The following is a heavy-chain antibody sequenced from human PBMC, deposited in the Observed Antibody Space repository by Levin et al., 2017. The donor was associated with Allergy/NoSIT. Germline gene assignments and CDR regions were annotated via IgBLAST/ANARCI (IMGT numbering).Heavy chain of an antibody. J-gene: IGHJ4*02. CDR2: ISAYNGNT. CDR3: ARDHTGVGATDYDY. D-gene: IGHD1-26*01. Sequence: ASVKVSCKASGYTFTSYGISWVRQAPGQGLEWMGWISAYNGNTNYAQKLQGRVTMTTDTSTSTAYMELRSLRSDDTAVYYCARDHTGVGATDYDYWGQGTLVTVSS. CDR1: GYTFTSYG. V-gene: IGHV1-18*01.